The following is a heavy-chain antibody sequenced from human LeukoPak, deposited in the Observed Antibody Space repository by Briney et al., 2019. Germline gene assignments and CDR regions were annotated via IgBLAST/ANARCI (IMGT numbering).Heavy chain of an antibody. D-gene: IGHD6-19*01. CDR1: GGSISSSSYY. CDR3: ARYPYSGSSGWQDFDY. CDR2: IPYSGNA. V-gene: IGHV4-39*01. J-gene: IGHJ4*02. Sequence: SETLSLTCTVSGGSISSSSYYWGWIRQPPGQGLEWIGTIPYSGNAYYSPSLKSRVTISVDTSKNQFSLKVSSVTAADTAVYYCARYPYSGSSGWQDFDYWGQGTLVTVSS.